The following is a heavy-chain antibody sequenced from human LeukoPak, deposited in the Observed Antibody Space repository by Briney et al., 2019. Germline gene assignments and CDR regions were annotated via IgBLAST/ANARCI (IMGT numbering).Heavy chain of an antibody. V-gene: IGHV3-48*01. CDR2: ISTSSRTI. Sequence: GGSLRLSCAASGFNFSSYSMNWVRQAPGKGLEWVSYISTSSRTIYYADSVKGRFTISRDNAKNSLFLQMNSLRAEDTAVYYCARDGYDFWSDYPTTLDYWGQGTLVTVSS. CDR3: ARDGYDFWSDYPTTLDY. J-gene: IGHJ4*02. CDR1: GFNFSSYS. D-gene: IGHD3-3*01.